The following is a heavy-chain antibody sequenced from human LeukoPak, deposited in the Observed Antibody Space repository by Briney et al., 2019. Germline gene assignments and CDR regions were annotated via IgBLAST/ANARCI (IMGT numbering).Heavy chain of an antibody. CDR1: GGSISSGSYY. CDR2: IYYSGST. D-gene: IGHD3-10*01. J-gene: IGHJ4*02. CDR3: AKEGSYSVDY. V-gene: IGHV4-39*07. Sequence: PSETLSLTCTVSGGSISSGSYYWGWIRQPPGKGLEWIGSIYYSGSTYYNPSLKSRVTISVDTSKNQFSLKVNSVTAADTAIYYCAKEGSYSVDYWGQGTLVTVSS.